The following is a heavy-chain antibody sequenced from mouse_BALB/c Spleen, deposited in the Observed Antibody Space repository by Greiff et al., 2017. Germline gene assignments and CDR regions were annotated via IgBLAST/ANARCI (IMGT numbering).Heavy chain of an antibody. CDR2: ISYDGSN. J-gene: IGHJ3*01. V-gene: IGHV3-6*02. Sequence: ESGPGLVKPSQSLSLTCSVTGYSITSGYYWNWIRQFPGNKLEWMGYISYDGSNNYNPSLKNRISITRDTSKNQFFLKLNSVTTEDTATYYCARVEGDGYYFAYWGQGTLVTVSA. CDR1: GYSITSGYY. D-gene: IGHD2-3*01. CDR3: ARVEGDGYYFAY.